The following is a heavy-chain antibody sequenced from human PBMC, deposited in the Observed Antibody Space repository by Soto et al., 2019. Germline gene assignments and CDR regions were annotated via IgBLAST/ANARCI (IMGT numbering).Heavy chain of an antibody. V-gene: IGHV3-30*18. CDR2: ISYDGSNK. D-gene: IGHD3-10*01. CDR3: AKDYGPNYGSGSYFFDY. Sequence: QVQLVESGGGVVQPGRSLRLSCAASGFTFSSYGMHWVRQAPGKGLEWVAVISYDGSNKYYADSVKGRFTISRDNSKNTLYLQMNSLRAEDTAVYYCAKDYGPNYGSGSYFFDYWGQGTLVTVSS. J-gene: IGHJ4*02. CDR1: GFTFSSYG.